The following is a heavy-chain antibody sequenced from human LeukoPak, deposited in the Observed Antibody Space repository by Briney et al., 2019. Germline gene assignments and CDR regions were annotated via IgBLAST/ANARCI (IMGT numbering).Heavy chain of an antibody. CDR1: GGSFSGYY. J-gene: IGHJ4*02. D-gene: IGHD5-18*01. Sequence: SETLSLTCAVYGGSFSGYYWSWIRQPPGKGLEWIREINHSGSTNYNPSLKSRVTISVDTSKNQFSLKLSSVTAADTAVYYCARGIQLWSSYFDYWGQGTLVTVSS. CDR3: ARGIQLWSSYFDY. V-gene: IGHV4-34*01. CDR2: INHSGST.